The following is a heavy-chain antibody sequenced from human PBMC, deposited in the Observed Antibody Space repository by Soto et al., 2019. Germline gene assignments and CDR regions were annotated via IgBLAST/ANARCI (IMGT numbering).Heavy chain of an antibody. CDR2: IYYSGST. V-gene: IGHV4-31*03. Sequence: SETLSLTCTVAGVSISSGDYYWSWIRQHPGKGLEWIGYIYYSGSTYYNPSLKSRVTISVDTSKNQFSLKLSSVTAADTAVYYCARWWSGSRQGFDPWGQGTLVTVSS. D-gene: IGHD3-3*01. J-gene: IGHJ5*02. CDR3: ARWWSGSRQGFDP. CDR1: GVSISSGDYY.